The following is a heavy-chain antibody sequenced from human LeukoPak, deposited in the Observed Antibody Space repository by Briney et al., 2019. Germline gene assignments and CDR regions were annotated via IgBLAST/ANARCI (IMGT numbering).Heavy chain of an antibody. Sequence: SVKVSSKASGGTFSSYAISWVRQAPGQGLEWMGGIIPIFGTANYAQKFQGRVTITADESTSTAYMELSSLRSEDTAVYYCASNYDILTGYPFDYWGQGTLVTVSS. CDR1: GGTFSSYA. V-gene: IGHV1-69*01. CDR3: ASNYDILTGYPFDY. CDR2: IIPIFGTA. D-gene: IGHD3-9*01. J-gene: IGHJ4*02.